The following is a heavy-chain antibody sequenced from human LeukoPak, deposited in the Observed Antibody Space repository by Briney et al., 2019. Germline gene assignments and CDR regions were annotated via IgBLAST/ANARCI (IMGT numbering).Heavy chain of an antibody. V-gene: IGHV4-34*01. CDR2: INHSGST. CDR1: GGSFSGYY. Sequence: SETLSLTCAVYGGSFSGYYWSWIRQPPGKGLEWIGEINHSGSTNHNPSLKSRVTISVDTSKNQFSLKPSSVTAADTAVYYCARGRNGYCSSTSCYRFDYWGQGTLVTVSS. J-gene: IGHJ4*02. CDR3: ARGRNGYCSSTSCYRFDY. D-gene: IGHD2-2*01.